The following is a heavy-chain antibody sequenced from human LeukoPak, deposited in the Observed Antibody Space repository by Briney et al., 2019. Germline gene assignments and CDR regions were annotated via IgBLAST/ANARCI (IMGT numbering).Heavy chain of an antibody. CDR1: GFTFSDHY. CDR2: TRNKANSYTT. Sequence: PGGSLRLSCAASGFTFSDHYMDWVRQAPGKGLEWVGRTRNKANSYTTEYAASVKGRFTISRDDSKNSLYLQMNSLKTEDTAVYYCARVLDSVGYDWDYWGQGTLVTVSS. CDR3: ARVLDSVGYDWDY. D-gene: IGHD5-12*01. J-gene: IGHJ4*02. V-gene: IGHV3-72*01.